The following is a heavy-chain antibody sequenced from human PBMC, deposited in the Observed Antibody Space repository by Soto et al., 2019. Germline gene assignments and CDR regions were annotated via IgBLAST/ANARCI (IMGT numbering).Heavy chain of an antibody. V-gene: IGHV3-74*01. D-gene: IGHD5-12*01. CDR1: GFTFSSYW. CDR3: GLEATFDY. CDR2: INSDGSAT. Sequence: PGGSLRLSCAASGFTFSSYWMHWVRQGPGKGLVWVSRINSDGSATHYADSVKGRFTIPRDNAKNTLYLQMNSLKVEDTAVYYCGLEATFDYWSQGTLVTVSS. J-gene: IGHJ4*02.